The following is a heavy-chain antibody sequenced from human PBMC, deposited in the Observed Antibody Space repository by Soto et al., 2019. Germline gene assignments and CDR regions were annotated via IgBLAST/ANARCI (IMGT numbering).Heavy chain of an antibody. V-gene: IGHV3-11*01. CDR1: GLTFSDYY. CDR3: ASFPLGSGGNNWFDP. Sequence: QVQLVESGGDLVKPGGSLRLSCAASGLTFSDYYMSWIRQAPGKGLEWLSYISSGGSSTYYADSVKGRFTISRDNAKSSLYLQMNSLRVEDTAVYYCASFPLGSGGNNWFDPWGQGTLVTVSS. CDR2: ISSGGSST. D-gene: IGHD6-19*01. J-gene: IGHJ5*02.